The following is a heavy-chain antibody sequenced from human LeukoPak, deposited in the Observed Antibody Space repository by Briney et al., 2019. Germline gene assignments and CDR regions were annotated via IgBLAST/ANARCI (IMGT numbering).Heavy chain of an antibody. V-gene: IGHV4-39*07. CDR3: ARDITGSFDY. D-gene: IGHD1-14*01. CDR2: IYYSGST. J-gene: IGHJ4*02. CDR1: GDSISSSSYY. Sequence: SETLSLTCTVSGDSISSSSYYWGWIRQPPGKGLEWIVSIYYSGSTYYNPSLKSRVTISVDTSKNQFSLKLSSVTAADTAVYYCARDITGSFDYWGQGNLVTVSS.